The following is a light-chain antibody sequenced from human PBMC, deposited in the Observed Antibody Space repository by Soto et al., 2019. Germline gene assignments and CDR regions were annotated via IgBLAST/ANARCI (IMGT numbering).Light chain of an antibody. Sequence: QSVLTQPPSASGSPGQSVTISCTGTSSDVGGYNYVSWYQQHPGKAPKLMIYEVSKRPSGVPDRFSGSKSGNTASLTVSGLRAEAEADYYCSSYAGSNVVFGGGTKLTVL. J-gene: IGLJ2*01. CDR1: SSDVGGYNY. V-gene: IGLV2-8*01. CDR2: EVS. CDR3: SSYAGSNVV.